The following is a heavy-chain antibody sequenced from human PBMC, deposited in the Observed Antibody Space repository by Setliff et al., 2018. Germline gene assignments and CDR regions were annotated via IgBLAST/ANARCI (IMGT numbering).Heavy chain of an antibody. CDR3: ARDFLGQWGGKGGLDY. V-gene: IGHV1-3*03. CDR1: GYTLTNYP. CDR2: INVGNGNT. J-gene: IGHJ4*02. Sequence: ASVKVSCKASGYTLTNYPIHWLRQAPGQRPEWMGWINVGNGNTKYSQEFQGRVTLTRDTSASTVYVELSSLRSEDTAVYYCARDFLGQWGGKGGLDYWGQGTLVTVSS. D-gene: IGHD6-19*01.